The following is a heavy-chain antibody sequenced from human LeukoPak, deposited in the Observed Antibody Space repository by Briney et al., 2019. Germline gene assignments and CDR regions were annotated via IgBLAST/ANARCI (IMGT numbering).Heavy chain of an antibody. J-gene: IGHJ4*02. CDR2: ISSSGSTL. CDR3: ARVGLGSYYNIDQ. D-gene: IGHD3-10*01. V-gene: IGHV3-48*03. CDR1: GFTFSGYD. Sequence: GGSLRLSCAASGFTFSGYDMNWVRQAPGKGLEWISYISSSGSTLYYTDSVKGRFTISRDNAKNSLYLQMNSLRAEDTVVYYCARVGLGSYYNIDQWGQGTPVSVSS.